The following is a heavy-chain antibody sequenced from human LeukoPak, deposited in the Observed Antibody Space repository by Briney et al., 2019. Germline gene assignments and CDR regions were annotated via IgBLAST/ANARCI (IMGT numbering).Heavy chain of an antibody. CDR2: IYYSGST. J-gene: IGHJ5*02. V-gene: IGHV4-39*01. CDR1: GGSISSSSYY. D-gene: IGHD6-19*01. Sequence: PSETLSLTCTVSGGSISSSSYYWGWIRQPPGKGLEWIGSIYYSGSTYYNPSLKSRVTISVDTSKNQFSLKLSSVTAADTAVYYCARHYIAVAGTWFDPWGQGTLVTVSS. CDR3: ARHYIAVAGTWFDP.